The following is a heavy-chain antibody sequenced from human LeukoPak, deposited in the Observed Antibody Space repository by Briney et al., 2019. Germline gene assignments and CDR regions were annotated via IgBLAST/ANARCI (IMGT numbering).Heavy chain of an antibody. CDR1: GFTFSSYA. D-gene: IGHD5-12*01. Sequence: GESLRLSCAASGFTFSSYAMHWVRQAPGKGLEWVAVISYDGSNKYYADSVKGRFTISRDNSKNTLYLQMNSLRAEDTAVYYCARDLAYSGYDSLDYWGQGTLVTVSS. CDR2: ISYDGSNK. V-gene: IGHV3-30-3*01. J-gene: IGHJ4*02. CDR3: ARDLAYSGYDSLDY.